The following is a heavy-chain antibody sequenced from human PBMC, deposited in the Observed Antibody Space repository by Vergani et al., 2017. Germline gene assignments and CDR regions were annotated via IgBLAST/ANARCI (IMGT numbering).Heavy chain of an antibody. CDR1: GGSFSGYY. V-gene: IGHV4-34*01. CDR3: ARRRGISLAVWGMDV. CDR2: INQSGST. Sequence: QVQLQQWGAGLLKPSETLSLTCAVYGGSFSGYYWSWIRQPPGKGLEWIGEINQSGSTNYNPSLKSRVTISVDTSKNQFSLKLSSVTAADTAVYYCARRRGISLAVWGMDVWGQGTTFTVSS. J-gene: IGHJ6*02. D-gene: IGHD2-15*01.